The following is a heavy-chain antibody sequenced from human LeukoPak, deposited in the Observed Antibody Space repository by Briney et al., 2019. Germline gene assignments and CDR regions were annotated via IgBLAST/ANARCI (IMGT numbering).Heavy chain of an antibody. CDR2: VFWNGVDK. D-gene: IGHD1-26*01. J-gene: IGHJ4*02. CDR1: GFIVNDHA. CDR3: ARDPSKWELPVDY. Sequence: GGSLRLSCVASGFIVNDHAMHWVRQTPGKGLEWVAGVFWNGVDKGYADSVKGRFTIFRDNAKNTLYLQMNSLRAEDTAVYYCARDPSKWELPVDYWGQGTLVTVSS. V-gene: IGHV3-9*01.